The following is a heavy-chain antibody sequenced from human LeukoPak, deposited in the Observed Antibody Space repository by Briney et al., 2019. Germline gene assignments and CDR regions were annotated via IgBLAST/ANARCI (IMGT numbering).Heavy chain of an antibody. CDR2: IYSGGGT. J-gene: IGHJ4*02. V-gene: IGHV3-66*01. CDR3: AKDVYYYDSSGYFRYFDY. D-gene: IGHD3-22*01. CDR1: GFTVSDNY. Sequence: PGGSLRLSCAASGFTVSDNYMSWVRQAPGKGLEWVSIIYSGGGTYYADSVKGRFTISRDVSKNTLYLQMNSLRAEDTAVYYCAKDVYYYDSSGYFRYFDYWGQGTLVTVSS.